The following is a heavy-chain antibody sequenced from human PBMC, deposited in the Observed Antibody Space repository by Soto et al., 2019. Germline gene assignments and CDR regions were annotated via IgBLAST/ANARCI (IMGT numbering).Heavy chain of an antibody. J-gene: IGHJ6*02. Sequence: QVQLVQSGAEVKKPGSSVKVSCKASGDTFSSYAISWVRQAPGQGLEWMGGIIPIFGTANYAQKFQGRVTITADESTSTAYMELSSLRSEDTAVYYCARAGGYSGYDYYYGMDVWGQRTTVTVSS. V-gene: IGHV1-69*01. D-gene: IGHD5-12*01. CDR3: ARAGGYSGYDYYYGMDV. CDR2: IIPIFGTA. CDR1: GDTFSSYA.